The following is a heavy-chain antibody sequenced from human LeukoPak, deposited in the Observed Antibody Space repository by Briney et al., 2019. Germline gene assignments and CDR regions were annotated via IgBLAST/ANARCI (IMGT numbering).Heavy chain of an antibody. Sequence: GGSLRLSCAASGFTFTSYSMNWVRQAPGKGLEWVSSISSSSAYIYYAESVKGRFTISRDNAKNTLYLQMNSLRAENTAVYYCARVPSTQWLVYYFDYWGQGTLVTVSS. CDR1: GFTFTSYS. CDR3: ARVPSTQWLVYYFDY. CDR2: ISSSSAYI. V-gene: IGHV3-21*01. J-gene: IGHJ4*02. D-gene: IGHD6-19*01.